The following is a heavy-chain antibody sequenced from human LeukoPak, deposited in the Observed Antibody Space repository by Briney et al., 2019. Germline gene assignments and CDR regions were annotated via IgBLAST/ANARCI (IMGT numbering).Heavy chain of an antibody. J-gene: IGHJ4*02. Sequence: GASVKVSCKASGYTFTSYDINWVRQATGQGLEWMGWMNPSSGNTGYAQKFQGRVTMTRNTSISTAYMELSSLRSEDTAVYYCARASIAVAGTGFDYWGQGTLVTVSS. CDR3: ARASIAVAGTGFDY. CDR2: MNPSSGNT. CDR1: GYTFTSYD. V-gene: IGHV1-8*01. D-gene: IGHD6-19*01.